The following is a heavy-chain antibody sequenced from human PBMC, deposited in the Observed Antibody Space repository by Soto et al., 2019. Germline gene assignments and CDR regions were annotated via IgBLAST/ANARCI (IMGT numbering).Heavy chain of an antibody. CDR3: AREDYYGSGSYYNGHP. J-gene: IGHJ5*02. CDR2: IKQDGSEK. V-gene: IGHV3-7*01. Sequence: GGSLRLSCAASGFTFSSYWMSWVRQAPGKGLEWVANIKQDGSEKYYVDSVKGRFTISRDNAKNSLYLQMNSLRAEDTAVYYCAREDYYGSGSYYNGHPWGQGTLVTVSS. D-gene: IGHD3-10*01. CDR1: GFTFSSYW.